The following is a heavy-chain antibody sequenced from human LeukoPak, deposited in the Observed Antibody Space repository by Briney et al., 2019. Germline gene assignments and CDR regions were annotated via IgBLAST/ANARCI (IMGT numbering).Heavy chain of an antibody. V-gene: IGHV1-46*01. J-gene: IGHJ4*02. CDR1: GYTFTSYY. Sequence: ASSQIPCKASGYTFTSYYMHWLRQAPGQGPEWMGIINPSGGSTSYAQKFQGRVTMTRDTSTSTVYMELSSLRSEDTAVYYCASRDGYNSDYWGQGTLVTVSS. CDR2: INPSGGST. D-gene: IGHD5-24*01. CDR3: ASRDGYNSDY.